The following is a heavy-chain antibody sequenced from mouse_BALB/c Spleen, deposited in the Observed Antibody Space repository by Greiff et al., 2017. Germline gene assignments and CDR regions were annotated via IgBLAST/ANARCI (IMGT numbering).Heavy chain of an antibody. Sequence: EVQLQESGPELVKPGASVKISCKASGYTFTDYNMHWVKQSHGKSLEWIGYIYPYNGGTGYNQKFKSKATLTVDNSSSTAYMELRSLTSEDSAVYYCARSSNWVAWFAYWGQGTLVTVSA. D-gene: IGHD4-1*02. CDR3: ARSSNWVAWFAY. CDR2: IYPYNGGT. CDR1: GYTFTDYN. V-gene: IGHV1S29*02. J-gene: IGHJ3*01.